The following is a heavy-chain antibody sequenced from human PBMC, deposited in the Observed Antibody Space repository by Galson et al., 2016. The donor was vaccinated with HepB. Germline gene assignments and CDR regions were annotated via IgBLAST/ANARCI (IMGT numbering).Heavy chain of an antibody. CDR2: TSFDGFYT. Sequence: SLRLSCAASGFTFSNYAMHWVRQAPGTGLAWMAVTSFDGFYTNPADSVKGRFTISRDNSKKTLYREMHSLRTEDKAVYFCARDEFADWSVPSPFPPRHWGQGTLVTVSS. CDR1: GFTFSNYA. V-gene: IGHV3-30*04. J-gene: IGHJ1*01. CDR3: ARDEFADWSVPSPFPPRH. D-gene: IGHD3-3*01.